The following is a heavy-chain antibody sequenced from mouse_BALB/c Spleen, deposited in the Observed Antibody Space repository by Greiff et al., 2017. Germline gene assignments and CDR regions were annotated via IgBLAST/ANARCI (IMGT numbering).Heavy chain of an antibody. CDR3: AKHEGYYGRGDAMDY. CDR1: GFSLTDYG. V-gene: IGHV2-6-5*01. CDR2: IWGGGST. Sequence: VQGVESGPGLVAPSQSLSITCTVSGFSLTDYGVSWIRQPPGKGLEWLGVIWGGGSTYYNSALKSRLSISKDNSKSQVFLKMNSLQTDDTAMYYCAKHEGYYGRGDAMDYWGQGTSVTVSS. D-gene: IGHD1-1*01. J-gene: IGHJ4*01.